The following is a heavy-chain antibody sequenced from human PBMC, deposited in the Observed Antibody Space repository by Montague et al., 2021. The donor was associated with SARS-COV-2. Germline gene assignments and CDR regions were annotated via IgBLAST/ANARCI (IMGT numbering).Heavy chain of an antibody. Sequence: SVKVSCKASGYSFTSLAMHWVRQAPGQRLEWMGWINAGKGNTKYSQKFQGRVTITRDTSASTAHMELSSLRSEDTAVYYCARFRSGSYSFDYWGQGTLVTVSS. CDR1: GYSFTSLA. V-gene: IGHV1-3*01. CDR2: INAGKGNT. J-gene: IGHJ4*02. D-gene: IGHD3-10*01. CDR3: ARFRSGSYSFDY.